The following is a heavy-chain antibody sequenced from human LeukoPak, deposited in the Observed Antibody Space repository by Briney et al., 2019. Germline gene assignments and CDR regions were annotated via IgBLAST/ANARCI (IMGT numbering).Heavy chain of an antibody. CDR2: IYPGDSDT. CDR3: ARRPGYCSSTSCYSY. D-gene: IGHD2-2*03. J-gene: IGHJ4*02. V-gene: IGHV5-51*01. CDR1: GYSFTSYW. Sequence: GESLKIPCKGSGYSFTSYWLGWVRQMPGKGLEWMGIIYPGDSDTRYSPSFQGQVTISADKSISTAYLQWSSLKASDTAMYYCARRPGYCSSTSCYSYWGQGTLVTVSS.